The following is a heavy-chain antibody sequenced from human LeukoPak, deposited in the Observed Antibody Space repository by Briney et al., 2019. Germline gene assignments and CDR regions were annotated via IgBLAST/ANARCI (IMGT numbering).Heavy chain of an antibody. CDR1: GYTFTGYH. J-gene: IGHJ4*02. CDR2: INPNSGGT. Sequence: ASVKVSCKASGYTFTGYHMHWVRQAPGQGLEWMGWINPNSGGTNYAQKFQGRVTMTRDTSTSTVYMELSSLRSEDTAVYYCARDRGNSCFDYWGQGTLVTVSS. V-gene: IGHV1-2*02. D-gene: IGHD4-23*01. CDR3: ARDRGNSCFDY.